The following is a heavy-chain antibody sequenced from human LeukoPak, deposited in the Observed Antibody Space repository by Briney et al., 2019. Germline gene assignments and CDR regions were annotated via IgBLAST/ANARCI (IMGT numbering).Heavy chain of an antibody. D-gene: IGHD2-15*01. J-gene: IGHJ4*02. V-gene: IGHV4-59*01. CDR2: IYYSGST. CDR3: ARVYCSDGSCYSGFDY. Sequence: SETLSLTCTVSGGSISSYYWSWIRQPPGKGLEWIGYIYYSGSTNYNPSLKSRVTISVDTSKNQFSLKLSSVTAADTAVYYCARVYCSDGSCYSGFDYWGQGTLVTVSS. CDR1: GGSISSYY.